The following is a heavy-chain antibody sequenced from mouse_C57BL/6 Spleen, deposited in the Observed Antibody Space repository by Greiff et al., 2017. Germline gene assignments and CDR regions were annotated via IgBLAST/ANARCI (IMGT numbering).Heavy chain of an antibody. V-gene: IGHV1-50*01. Sequence: VQLQQPGAELVKPGASVKLSCKASGYTFTSYWMQWVKQRPGQGLEWIGEIDPADSYTNYTQKFKGKATLTVDTSSSTAYMQLSSLTSEDSAVDYCARRPYYSNYEDFDYWGQGTTLTVSS. CDR2: IDPADSYT. CDR1: GYTFTSYW. CDR3: ARRPYYSNYEDFDY. D-gene: IGHD2-5*01. J-gene: IGHJ2*01.